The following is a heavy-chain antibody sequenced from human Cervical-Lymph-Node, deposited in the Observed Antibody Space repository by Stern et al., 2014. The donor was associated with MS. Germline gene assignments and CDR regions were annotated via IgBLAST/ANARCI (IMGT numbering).Heavy chain of an antibody. CDR2: IIPIFGTT. CDR3: ARSTLSPHWFDP. Sequence: QVQLVQSGAEVKKPGSSVKVSCKTSGGTFNNSAISWVRQAPGQGLEWMGGIIPIFGTTNYAQQFRGRVTITADESTSTAYMELSSLRSNDTAIYYCARSTLSPHWFDPWGQGTLLTVSS. V-gene: IGHV1-69*01. D-gene: IGHD2-2*01. CDR1: GGTFNNSA. J-gene: IGHJ5*02.